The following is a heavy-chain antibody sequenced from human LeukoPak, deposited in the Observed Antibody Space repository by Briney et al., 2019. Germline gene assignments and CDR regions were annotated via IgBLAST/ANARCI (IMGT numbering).Heavy chain of an antibody. D-gene: IGHD3-16*02. V-gene: IGHV1-69*05. CDR3: ARVPRVITFGGVIQRGDAFDI. CDR1: GATFSSYA. J-gene: IGHJ3*02. CDR2: IIPIFGTA. Sequence: SVKVSCKASGATFSSYAISWVRQAPGQGLEWMGRIIPIFGTANYAQKFQGRVTITTDESTSTAYMELSSLRSEDTAVYYCARVPRVITFGGVIQRGDAFDIWGQGTMVTVSS.